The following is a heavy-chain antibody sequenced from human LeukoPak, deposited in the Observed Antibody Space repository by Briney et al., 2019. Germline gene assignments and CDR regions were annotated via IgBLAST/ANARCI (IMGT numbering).Heavy chain of an antibody. J-gene: IGHJ4*02. D-gene: IGHD3-22*01. V-gene: IGHV1-69*13. CDR1: GGTFSSYA. CDR3: AAYYDSSGYLDY. Sequence: SVKVSCKASGGTFSSYAISWVRQAPGQGLEWMGGIIPIFGTANYAQKFQGRVTITADESTSTAYMELSSLRSEDTAVYYCAAYYDSSGYLDYWGQGTLVTVSS. CDR2: IIPIFGTA.